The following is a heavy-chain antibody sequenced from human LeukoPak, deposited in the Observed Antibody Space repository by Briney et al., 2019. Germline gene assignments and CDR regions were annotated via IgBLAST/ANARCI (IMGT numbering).Heavy chain of an antibody. CDR2: IIPILTLA. CDR3: ARGSEKWNYGLCY. D-gene: IGHD1-7*01. V-gene: IGHV1-69*04. CDR1: GGTFINYA. Sequence: SVKVSCKASGGTFINYAFTWVRQAPGQGLECMGRIIPILTLANYAQNFQGRVTITADRSTNTVYMELSNLRSEDTAIYYCARGSEKWNYGLCYWGQGTLVTVSS. J-gene: IGHJ4*02.